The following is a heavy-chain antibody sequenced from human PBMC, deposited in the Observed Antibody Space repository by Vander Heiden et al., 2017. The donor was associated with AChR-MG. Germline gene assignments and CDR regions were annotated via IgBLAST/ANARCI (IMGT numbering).Heavy chain of an antibody. V-gene: IGHV3-13*01. CDR1: GLPFSSYD. Sequence: EVQLVESGGGLVQPGGSLRLSCAASGLPFSSYDMHWVRQATGKGLEWVSAIGTAGDTYYPGSVKGRFTISRENAKNSLYLQMNSLRAGDTAVYYCARGGSSSWYYFDYWGQGTLVTVSS. CDR3: ARGGSSSWYYFDY. CDR2: IGTAGDT. J-gene: IGHJ4*02. D-gene: IGHD6-13*01.